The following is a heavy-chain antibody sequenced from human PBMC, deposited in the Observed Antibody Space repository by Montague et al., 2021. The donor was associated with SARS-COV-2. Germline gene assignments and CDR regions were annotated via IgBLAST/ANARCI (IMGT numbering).Heavy chain of an antibody. V-gene: IGHV3-30*04. D-gene: IGHD6-19*01. CDR2: VSYDGSNK. CDR1: GFTFSSYA. Sequence: SLRLSCAASGFTFSSYAMHWVHQAPGKGLEWVAVVSYDGSNKYYADSVKGRFTISRDNSKNTLYLQMNSLRAEDTAVYYCARVFSSSGLWFDSWGQGTLVTGSA. J-gene: IGHJ5*01. CDR3: ARVFSSSGLWFDS.